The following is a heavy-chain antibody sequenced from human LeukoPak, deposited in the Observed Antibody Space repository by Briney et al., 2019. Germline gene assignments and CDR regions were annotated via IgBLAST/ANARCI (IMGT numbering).Heavy chain of an antibody. CDR3: ARERGEVWFDYYYYYGMDV. D-gene: IGHD3-10*01. CDR1: GGSLCSYY. Sequence: SETLSLTCTVSGGSLCSYYWSWIRQPPGKGLEWIGYIYYSGSTNYNPSLKSRVTISVDTSKNQFSLKLSSVTAADTAVYYCARERGEVWFDYYYYYGMDVWGQGTTVTVSS. V-gene: IGHV4-59*01. J-gene: IGHJ6*02. CDR2: IYYSGST.